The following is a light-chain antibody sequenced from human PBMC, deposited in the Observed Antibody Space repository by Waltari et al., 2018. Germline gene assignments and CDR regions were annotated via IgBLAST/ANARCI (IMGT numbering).Light chain of an antibody. CDR1: QSVSSD. CDR3: QQYNNWRT. Sequence: EIVMTQSPATLSVSPGGRATLSCRASQSVSSDLAWHQQKPGQAPRLLIYGASTRATGIPARFSGSGSGTEFTLTISSLQSEDFAVYYCQQYNNWRTFGQGTKVEIK. CDR2: GAS. V-gene: IGKV3-15*01. J-gene: IGKJ1*01.